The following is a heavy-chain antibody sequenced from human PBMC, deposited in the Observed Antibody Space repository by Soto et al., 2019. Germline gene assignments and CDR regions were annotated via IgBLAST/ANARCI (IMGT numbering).Heavy chain of an antibody. CDR3: AMIASRHFDRFRDDAFDI. J-gene: IGHJ3*02. D-gene: IGHD2-21*01. Sequence: QVPLVQSGAEVKKPGASVKVSCKASGYTFTSYDINWVRQATGQGLEWMGWMNPNSGNTGYAQKFQGRVTMTRNTSISTAYMELSSLRSEDTAVYYCAMIASRHFDRFRDDAFDIWGQGTMVTVSS. V-gene: IGHV1-8*01. CDR2: MNPNSGNT. CDR1: GYTFTSYD.